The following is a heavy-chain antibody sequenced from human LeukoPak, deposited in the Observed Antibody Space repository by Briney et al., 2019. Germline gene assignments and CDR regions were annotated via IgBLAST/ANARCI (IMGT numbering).Heavy chain of an antibody. V-gene: IGHV3-74*01. J-gene: IGHJ4*02. CDR1: GFTFSNSW. D-gene: IGHD1-26*01. CDR2: INGDGSST. Sequence: GGSLRLSCAASGFTFSNSWMHWVRQAPGKGLVWVSRINGDGSSTSYADSVKGRFTVSRDNAKNTLYLQINSLGAEDTAVYYCARDPYTGGYYGFDFWGQGTLVTVSS. CDR3: ARDPYTGGYYGFDF.